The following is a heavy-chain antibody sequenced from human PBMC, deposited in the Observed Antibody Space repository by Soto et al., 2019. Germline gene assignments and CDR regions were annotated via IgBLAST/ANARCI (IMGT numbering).Heavy chain of an antibody. CDR2: ISFDGNSL. D-gene: IGHD3-9*01. J-gene: IGHJ4*02. V-gene: IGHV3-30-3*01. CDR3: ARTLDTITYCFDY. CDR1: QFSFRSYA. Sequence: PVGSLRLSCAASQFSFRSYAMHWIRQSPGRGLEWVAVISFDGNSLHYADSVRDRFTISRDNSKNTLYQQMNNLRPEDTAVYYCARTLDTITYCFDYWGQGTVVTVSS.